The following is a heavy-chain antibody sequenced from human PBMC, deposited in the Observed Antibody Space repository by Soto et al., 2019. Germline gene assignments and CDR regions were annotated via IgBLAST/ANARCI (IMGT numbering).Heavy chain of an antibody. Sequence: QVQLVQSGAEVKKPGSSVKVSRKASGGTFSTYTIIWVRQAPGQGLEWMGRIIPMLNITNTAQSFQDRVTIIADKSTSTAYLELSTLRSDDTAMYFCTLGSWSAETFDIWGRGTMVTVSS. V-gene: IGHV1-69*02. D-gene: IGHD6-13*01. J-gene: IGHJ3*02. CDR3: TLGSWSAETFDI. CDR1: GGTFSTYT. CDR2: IIPMLNIT.